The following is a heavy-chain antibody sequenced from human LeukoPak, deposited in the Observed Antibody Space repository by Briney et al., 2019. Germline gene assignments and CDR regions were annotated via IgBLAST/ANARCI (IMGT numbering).Heavy chain of an antibody. V-gene: IGHV3-11*01. D-gene: IGHD3/OR15-3a*01. Sequence: GGSLRLSCAASGFTLSDYYMSWIRQAPGKGLEWVSYSSSSGTTINYADSVKGRFAISRDNAKNSLYLQMNSLRAEDTAVYYCARRRDFIDYWGQGTLVTVSS. CDR1: GFTLSDYY. J-gene: IGHJ4*02. CDR3: ARRRDFIDY. CDR2: SSSSGTTI.